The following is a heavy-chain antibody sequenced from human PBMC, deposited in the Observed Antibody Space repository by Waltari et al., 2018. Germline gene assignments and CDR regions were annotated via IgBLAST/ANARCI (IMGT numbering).Heavy chain of an antibody. Sequence: EVQLLESGGGLVQPGGSLRLSCAASGFTFSSYAMGWVRQAPGKGLEWVSAIRGSGGSTYYADSVKGRFTISRDNSKNALYLQMNSLRAEDTAVYYCAKDFYGDYGRGYYYGMDVWGQGTTVTVSS. D-gene: IGHD4-17*01. V-gene: IGHV3-23*01. J-gene: IGHJ6*02. CDR3: AKDFYGDYGRGYYYGMDV. CDR1: GFTFSSYA. CDR2: IRGSGGST.